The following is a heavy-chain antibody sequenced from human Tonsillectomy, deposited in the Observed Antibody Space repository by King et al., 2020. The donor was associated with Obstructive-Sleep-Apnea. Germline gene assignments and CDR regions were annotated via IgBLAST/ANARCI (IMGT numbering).Heavy chain of an antibody. CDR2: IRYDGNNK. D-gene: IGHD5-18*01. CDR3: VKVADTALDY. J-gene: IGHJ4*02. V-gene: IGHV3-30*02. CDR1: GFTFSYYG. Sequence: VQLVESGGGVVQPGRSLRLSCAASGFTFSYYGMHWVRQAPGKGLEWVAFIRYDGNNKYYADSVKGRFTISRDNSKNTLFLHMSSLRPADTALYYCVKVADTALDYWGQGTLVTVSS.